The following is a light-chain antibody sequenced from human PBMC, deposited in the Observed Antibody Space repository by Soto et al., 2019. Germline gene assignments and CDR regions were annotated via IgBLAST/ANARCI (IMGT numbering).Light chain of an antibody. Sequence: QSALTQPPSASGSPGQSVAISCAGTSRDVGAYNSVSWYQQHPGKAPKLIMYQVNKRPSGVPDRFSGSKSGNTASLTLSGLQAEDEAEYYCSSYAGSNTIYVFGTGTKVT. CDR3: SSYAGSNTIYV. CDR1: SRDVGAYNS. J-gene: IGLJ1*01. V-gene: IGLV2-8*01. CDR2: QVN.